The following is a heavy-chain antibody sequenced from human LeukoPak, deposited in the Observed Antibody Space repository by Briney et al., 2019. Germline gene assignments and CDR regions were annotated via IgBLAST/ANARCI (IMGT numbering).Heavy chain of an antibody. Sequence: GGSLRLSCAASGFTFSSYGMHWVRQAPGKGLEWVAFIRYDGSNKYYADSVKGRFTISRDNSKNTLYLQMNSLRAEDTAVYYCARDPVTMVRGVSDYWGQGTLVTVSS. CDR1: GFTFSSYG. CDR3: ARDPVTMVRGVSDY. J-gene: IGHJ4*02. D-gene: IGHD3-10*01. V-gene: IGHV3-30*02. CDR2: IRYDGSNK.